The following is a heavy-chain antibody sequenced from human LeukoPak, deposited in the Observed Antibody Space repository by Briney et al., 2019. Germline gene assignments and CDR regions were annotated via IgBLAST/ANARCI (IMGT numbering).Heavy chain of an antibody. J-gene: IGHJ4*02. CDR1: GFTFTNYW. V-gene: IGHV3-7*01. Sequence: GGSLRLSCAASGFTFTNYWMSWVRQAPGKGLELEANIKQDRSEKYYVDSVKVRFTISRDNAKNSLYLQMNSLRAEDTAVYYCARLREIPVFGVVTKSTSYFDYWGQGTLVTVSS. CDR3: ARLREIPVFGVVTKSTSYFDY. D-gene: IGHD3-3*01. CDR2: IKQDRSEK.